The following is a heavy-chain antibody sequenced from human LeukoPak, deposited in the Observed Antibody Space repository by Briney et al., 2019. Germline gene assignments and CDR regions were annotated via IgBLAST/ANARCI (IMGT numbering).Heavy chain of an antibody. J-gene: IGHJ4*02. Sequence: GGSLRLSCAASGFTFSSYGMHWVRQAPGKGLEWVAVISYDGSNKYYADSVKGRFTISRDNSKNTLYMQMNSLRADDTAVYYCARDVAMLTPDFDYWGQGTLVTVSS. CDR2: ISYDGSNK. V-gene: IGHV3-30*03. CDR3: ARDVAMLTPDFDY. D-gene: IGHD3-9*01. CDR1: GFTFSSYG.